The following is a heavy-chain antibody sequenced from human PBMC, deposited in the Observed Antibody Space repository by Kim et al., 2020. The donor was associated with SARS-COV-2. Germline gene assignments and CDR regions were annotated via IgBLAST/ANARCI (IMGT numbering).Heavy chain of an antibody. CDR3: ARDKNSRTVPYYYDSSGLRLSLWH. CDR2: IWYDGSNK. V-gene: IGHV3-33*01. D-gene: IGHD3-22*01. J-gene: IGHJ4*02. CDR1: GFTFSSYG. Sequence: GGSLRLSCAASGFTFSSYGMHWVRQAPGKGLEWVAVIWYDGSNKYYADSVKGRFTISRDNSKNTLYLQMNSLRAEDTAVYYCARDKNSRTVPYYYDSSGLRLSLWHWGQGTLVTVSS.